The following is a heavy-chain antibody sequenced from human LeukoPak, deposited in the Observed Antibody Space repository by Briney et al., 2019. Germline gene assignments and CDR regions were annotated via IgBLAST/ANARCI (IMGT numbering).Heavy chain of an antibody. CDR3: AKGKAGGLVDLFDP. CDR1: GFTFSSYA. CDR2: VVASYDNT. Sequence: GGSLRLSCAASGFTFSSYAMIWVRQAPGKGLEWVSTVVASYDNTFYANSVKGRFTISRDNSKSTLYMQMNSLRAEDTAVYYCAKGKAGGLVDLFDPWGQGTLVTVSS. J-gene: IGHJ5*02. V-gene: IGHV3-23*01. D-gene: IGHD3-9*01.